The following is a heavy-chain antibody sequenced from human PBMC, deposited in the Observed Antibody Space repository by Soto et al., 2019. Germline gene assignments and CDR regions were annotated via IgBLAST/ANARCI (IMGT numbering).Heavy chain of an antibody. V-gene: IGHV4-31*03. J-gene: IGHJ3*02. D-gene: IGHD2-15*01. Sequence: SETLSLTCTVSGGSMSSGGYYWSWIRQHPGKGLEWIGYIYYSGSTYYNPSLKSRVTISVDTSKNQFSLKLSPVTAADTAVYYCAREVPYCSGGSCYSNYHAFDIWGQGTMVTV. CDR2: IYYSGST. CDR3: AREVPYCSGGSCYSNYHAFDI. CDR1: GGSMSSGGYY.